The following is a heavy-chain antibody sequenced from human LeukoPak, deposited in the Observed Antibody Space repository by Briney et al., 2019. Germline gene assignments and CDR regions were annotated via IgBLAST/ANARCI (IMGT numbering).Heavy chain of an antibody. V-gene: IGHV3-11*01. Sequence: GGSLRLSCAASGFTFSDYYMSWIRQAPGKGLEWVSYISSSGSTIYYADSVKGRFTISRDNAKNSLYLQMNSLRAEDTAVYYCARGRYCSGGSCYPPAEYAFDIWGQGTMVTVSS. CDR2: ISSSGSTI. J-gene: IGHJ3*02. CDR3: ARGRYCSGGSCYPPAEYAFDI. D-gene: IGHD2-15*01. CDR1: GFTFSDYY.